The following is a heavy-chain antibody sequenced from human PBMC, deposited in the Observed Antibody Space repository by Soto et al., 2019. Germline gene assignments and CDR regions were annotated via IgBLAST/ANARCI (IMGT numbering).Heavy chain of an antibody. CDR1: GFTFSSYA. CDR3: AKSPGYQLHPYYYYYYGMDV. Sequence: GSLRLSCAASGFTFSSYAMSWVRQAPGKGLEWVSAISGSGGSTYYADSVKGRFTISRDNSKNTLYLQMNSLRAEDTAVYYCAKSPGYQLHPYYYYYYGMDVWGQGTTVTVS. D-gene: IGHD2-2*01. V-gene: IGHV3-23*01. J-gene: IGHJ6*02. CDR2: ISGSGGST.